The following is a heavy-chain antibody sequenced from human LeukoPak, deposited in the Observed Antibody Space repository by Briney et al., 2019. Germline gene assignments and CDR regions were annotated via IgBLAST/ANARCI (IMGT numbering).Heavy chain of an antibody. V-gene: IGHV3-23*01. D-gene: IGHD3-10*01. CDR1: GFTFSSHG. CDR2: ISGSGDNT. J-gene: IGHJ4*02. Sequence: GGSLRLSCAASGFTFSSHGMSWVRQAPGKGLEWVSTISGSGDNTYYADSGKGRFTISRDNSKNPLYLQMNSLRAEDTAVYYCARVTYGSGTYGAFDYWGQGTLVTVSS. CDR3: ARVTYGSGTYGAFDY.